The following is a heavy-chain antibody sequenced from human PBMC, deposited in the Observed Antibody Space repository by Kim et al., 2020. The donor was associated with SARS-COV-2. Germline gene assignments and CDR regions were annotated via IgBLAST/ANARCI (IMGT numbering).Heavy chain of an antibody. Sequence: ASVKVSCTASGDTFTSYDINWVRQATGQGLEWMGWMNPNSGNAGFAQKFQGRVTMTSNTSISTAYMQLYNLRSEDTAVYYCARGSTMVRGSSPINYYGMDVWGQGTTVTVSS. CDR2: MNPNSGNA. CDR1: GDTFTSYD. V-gene: IGHV1-8*01. J-gene: IGHJ6*02. CDR3: ARGSTMVRGSSPINYYGMDV. D-gene: IGHD3-10*01.